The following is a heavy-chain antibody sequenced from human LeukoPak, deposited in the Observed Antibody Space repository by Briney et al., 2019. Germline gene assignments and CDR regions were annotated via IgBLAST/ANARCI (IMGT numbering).Heavy chain of an antibody. V-gene: IGHV1-18*01. J-gene: IGHJ4*02. Sequence: ASVKVSCKASGYTFSNYGISWVRQAPGQGLEWVGWIRGDNGNTNYAQKLQGRVTMTTDTSTSTAYMELRSLRSDDTAVYYCARDLPYSSSWESIDYWGQGTLVTVSS. CDR2: IRGDNGNT. D-gene: IGHD6-13*01. CDR1: GYTFSNYG. CDR3: ARDLPYSSSWESIDY.